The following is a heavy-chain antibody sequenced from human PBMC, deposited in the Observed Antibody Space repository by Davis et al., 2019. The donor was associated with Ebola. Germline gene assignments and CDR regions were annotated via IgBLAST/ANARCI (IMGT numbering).Heavy chain of an antibody. CDR2: IYTSGST. Sequence: PSETLSLTCTVSGGSISSYYWSWIRQPAGKGLEWIGHIYTSGSTNYNPSLKSRVTISVDTSKNQFSLKLSSVTAADTAVYYCARAYSSSWYYYYYMDVWGKGTTVTVSS. CDR3: ARAYSSSWYYYYYMDV. V-gene: IGHV4-4*07. J-gene: IGHJ6*03. D-gene: IGHD6-13*01. CDR1: GGSISSYY.